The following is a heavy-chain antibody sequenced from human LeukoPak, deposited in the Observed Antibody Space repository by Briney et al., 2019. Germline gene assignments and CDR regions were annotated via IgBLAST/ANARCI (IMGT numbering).Heavy chain of an antibody. D-gene: IGHD2/OR15-2a*01. V-gene: IGHV4-61*02. CDR2: IYTSGST. CDR3: ARIAVPFRLDP. Sequence: SETLSLTCTVSAGSFSSGSYYWSWIRQPAGKGLAWIGRIYTSGSTNYNPSLKSRVTISVDTSKNQFSLKLSSVTAADTAVYYCARIAVPFRLDPWGQGTLVTVSS. J-gene: IGHJ5*02. CDR1: AGSFSSGSYY.